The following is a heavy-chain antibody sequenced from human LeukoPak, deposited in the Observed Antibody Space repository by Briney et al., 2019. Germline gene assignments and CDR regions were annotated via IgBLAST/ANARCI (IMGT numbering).Heavy chain of an antibody. CDR1: GYSISSGYY. CDR3: ARTERGYSYGYVRWFDP. V-gene: IGHV4-61*01. J-gene: IGHJ5*02. Sequence: KPSETLSLTCTVSGYSISSGYYWSWIRQPPGKGLEWIGYIYYSGSTNYNPSLKSRVTISVDTSKNQFSLKLSSVTAADTAVYYCARTERGYSYGYVRWFDPWGQGTLVTVSS. D-gene: IGHD5-18*01. CDR2: IYYSGST.